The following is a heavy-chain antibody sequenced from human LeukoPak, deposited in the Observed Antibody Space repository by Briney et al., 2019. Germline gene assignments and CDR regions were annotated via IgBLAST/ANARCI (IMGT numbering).Heavy chain of an antibody. V-gene: IGHV1-8*01. CDR1: GYTFTSYD. CDR2: MNPNSGNT. D-gene: IGHD3-10*01. J-gene: IGHJ6*02. Sequence: ASVKVSCKASGYTFTSYDINWVRQATGQGLEWMGWMNPNSGNTGYAQKFQGRVTMTRNTSISTAYMELSSLRSEDTAVYYCARTGSGSHYYYYYGMDVWGQGTTVTVSS. CDR3: ARTGSGSHYYYYYGMDV.